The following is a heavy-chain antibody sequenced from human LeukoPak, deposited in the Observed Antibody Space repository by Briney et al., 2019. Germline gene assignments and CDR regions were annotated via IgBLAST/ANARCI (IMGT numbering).Heavy chain of an antibody. D-gene: IGHD2-15*01. Sequence: SETLSLTCAVYGGSFSGYYWSWLRQPPGKGLEWIGEINHSGSTNYNPSLKSRVTISVDTSKNQFSLKLRSVTAADTAVYYCARVTGYVIEDNFDYWGQGTLVTVSS. CDR1: GGSFSGYY. CDR3: ARVTGYVIEDNFDY. J-gene: IGHJ4*02. V-gene: IGHV4-34*01. CDR2: INHSGST.